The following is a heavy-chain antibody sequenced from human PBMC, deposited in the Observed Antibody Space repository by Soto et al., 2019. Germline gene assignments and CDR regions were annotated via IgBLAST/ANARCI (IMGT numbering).Heavy chain of an antibody. D-gene: IGHD3-22*01. V-gene: IGHV4-4*02. Sequence: QVQLQESGPGLVKPSGTLSLTCAVSGGSISTSNWWSWVRLPPGQGLEWSGEIYHSGSTNYNPSRISRVNISVDKSKHQFSLELSSVPAADTAVYFCARKNYYDATGYWEDWGQGTLVTVSS. CDR3: ARKNYYDATGYWED. CDR1: GGSISTSNW. CDR2: IYHSGST. J-gene: IGHJ4*02.